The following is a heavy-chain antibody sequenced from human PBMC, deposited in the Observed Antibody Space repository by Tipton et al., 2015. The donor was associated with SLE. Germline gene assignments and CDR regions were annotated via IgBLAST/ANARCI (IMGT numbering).Heavy chain of an antibody. Sequence: GLVKPSETLSLTCAVYGGSFSGHYWSWIRQPPGKGLEWIGYIYYSGSTYYNPSLKSRVTISVDTSKNQFSLKLSSVTAADTAVYYCARGHSSSCDYWGQGTLVTVSS. CDR3: ARGHSSSCDY. D-gene: IGHD6-13*01. J-gene: IGHJ4*02. CDR2: IYYSGST. V-gene: IGHV4-34*01. CDR1: GGSFSGHY.